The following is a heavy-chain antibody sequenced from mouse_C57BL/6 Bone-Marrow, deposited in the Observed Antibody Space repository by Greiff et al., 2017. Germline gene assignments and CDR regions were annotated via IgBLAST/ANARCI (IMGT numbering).Heavy chain of an antibody. Sequence: VQLKASGPGLVKPSQSLSLTCSVTGYSITSGYYWNWIRQFPGNKLEWMGYISYDGSNNYNPSLKNRISITRDTSKNQFFLKLNTVTTEDTATYYCARRGVYYGNYADYWGQGTTLTVSS. CDR1: GYSITSGYY. V-gene: IGHV3-6*01. CDR2: ISYDGSN. CDR3: ARRGVYYGNYADY. D-gene: IGHD2-1*01. J-gene: IGHJ2*01.